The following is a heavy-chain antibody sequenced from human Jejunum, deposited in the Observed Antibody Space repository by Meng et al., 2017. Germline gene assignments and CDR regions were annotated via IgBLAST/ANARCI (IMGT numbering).Heavy chain of an antibody. Sequence: ASVQVSCKASGYTFTSYDIYWVRQPPGQGLEWMGWVNFYSGNAGYAQKFQDRVTLTTNTSISTAYVEVGSLGPEDTAVYYCARAYCISFNCRYYSHYGMDVWGQGTTVT. V-gene: IGHV1-8*01. CDR1: GYTFTSYD. D-gene: IGHD2-2*01. CDR3: ARAYCISFNCRYYSHYGMDV. CDR2: VNFYSGNA. J-gene: IGHJ6*01.